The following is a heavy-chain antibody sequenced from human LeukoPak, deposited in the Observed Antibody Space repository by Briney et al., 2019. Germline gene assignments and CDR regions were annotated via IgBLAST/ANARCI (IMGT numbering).Heavy chain of an antibody. CDR1: EFTFSDYT. D-gene: IGHD3-16*02. Sequence: PGGSLRLSCTTSEFTFSDYTMNWVRQAPGKGLEWVGLIRNKAYGGTTEYAASVKGRFTISSDDSKSIAYLQMNSLKTEDTAVYYCTRTLMITFAGVIVPAGNYFDSWGQGTRVTVSS. CDR2: IRNKAYGGTT. CDR3: TRTLMITFAGVIVPAGNYFDS. V-gene: IGHV3-49*04. J-gene: IGHJ4*02.